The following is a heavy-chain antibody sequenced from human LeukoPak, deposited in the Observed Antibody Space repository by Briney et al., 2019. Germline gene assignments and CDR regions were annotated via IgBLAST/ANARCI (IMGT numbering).Heavy chain of an antibody. J-gene: IGHJ2*01. Sequence: QPGGSLRLSCAASGFTFSDYAMHWVRQAPGKELEYVSAISSNGGSIHYANSVKGRFTISRDNSKNTLYLQMDSLRAEDMAVYYCARDTCGRGSGWHLYWYFDLWGRGTLVTVSS. CDR2: ISSNGGSI. CDR3: ARDTCGRGSGWHLYWYFDL. D-gene: IGHD6-19*01. V-gene: IGHV3-64*01. CDR1: GFTFSDYA.